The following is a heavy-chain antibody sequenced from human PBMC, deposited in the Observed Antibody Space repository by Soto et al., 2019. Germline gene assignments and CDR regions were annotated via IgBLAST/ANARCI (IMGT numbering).Heavy chain of an antibody. CDR3: ARDNVAAAGYYYYYGMDV. J-gene: IGHJ6*02. CDR2: IWYDGSNK. CDR1: GFTFSSYG. Sequence: QVQLVESGGGVVQPGRSLRLSCAASGFTFSSYGMHWVRQAPGKGLEWVAVIWYDGSNKYYADPVKGRFTISRDNSKNTLYLQMNSLRAEDTAVYYCARDNVAAAGYYYYYGMDVWGQGTTVTVSS. V-gene: IGHV3-33*01. D-gene: IGHD6-13*01.